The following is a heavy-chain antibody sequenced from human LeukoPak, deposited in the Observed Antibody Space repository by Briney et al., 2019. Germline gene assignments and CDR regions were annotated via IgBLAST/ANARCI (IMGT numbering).Heavy chain of an antibody. V-gene: IGHV1-2*04. CDR3: ARDRDYYGSGSLDY. CDR2: INPNSGGT. J-gene: IGHJ4*02. CDR1: GYTFTGYY. Sequence: ASVKVSCKASGYTFTGYYMHWVRQAPGQGLEWMGWINPNSGGTNYAQEFQGWVTMTRDTSISTAYMELSRLRSDDTAVYYCARDRDYYGSGSLDYWGQGTLVTVSS. D-gene: IGHD3-10*01.